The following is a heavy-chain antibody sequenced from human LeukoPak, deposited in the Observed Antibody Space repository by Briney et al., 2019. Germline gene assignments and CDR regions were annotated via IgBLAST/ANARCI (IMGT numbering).Heavy chain of an antibody. CDR1: GFTFSSYW. Sequence: GGSLRLSCAASGFTFSSYWMSWVRQAPGKGLEWVANIKQDGSEKYYVDSVKGRFTISRDNAKNSLYLQMNSLRAEDTAVYYCARETYYYGSGSYSDYWGQGTLVTVSS. V-gene: IGHV3-7*01. D-gene: IGHD3-10*01. CDR3: ARETYYYGSGSYSDY. CDR2: IKQDGSEK. J-gene: IGHJ4*02.